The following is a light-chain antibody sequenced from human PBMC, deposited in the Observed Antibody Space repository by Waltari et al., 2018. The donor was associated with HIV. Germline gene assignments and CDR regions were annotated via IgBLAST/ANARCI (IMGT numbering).Light chain of an antibody. CDR2: RNN. Sequence: QSVLTQPPSASGTPGQRVTISCSGSSPNIGRNYVYWYQQLPRTAPKLLIHRNNQRPSGVPDRFSGSKSGTSVSLAISGLRSEDEADYYCAAWDDRLSGWVFGGGTKLTV. V-gene: IGLV1-47*01. CDR3: AAWDDRLSGWV. J-gene: IGLJ3*02. CDR1: SPNIGRNY.